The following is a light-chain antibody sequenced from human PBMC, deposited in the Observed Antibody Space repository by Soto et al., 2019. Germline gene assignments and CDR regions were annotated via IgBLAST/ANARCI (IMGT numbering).Light chain of an antibody. CDR3: QQFGGSPS. J-gene: IGKJ1*01. CDR2: GAS. V-gene: IGKV3-20*01. CDR1: QSVRSNY. Sequence: EIVLTQSPGTLSLSPGEGATLSCRASQSVRSNYLTWYQQKPGQAPRLLIYGASSRTTGIPDMFSGSGSGTDFTLTISRLAPEDFAVYYCQQFGGSPSFGQGTKVEIK.